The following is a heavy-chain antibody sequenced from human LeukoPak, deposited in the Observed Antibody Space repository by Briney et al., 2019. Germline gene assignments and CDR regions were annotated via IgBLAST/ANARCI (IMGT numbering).Heavy chain of an antibody. V-gene: IGHV4-34*01. J-gene: IGHJ4*02. Sequence: PSETLSLTCAVYRGSLSGYYWSWIRQSPGKGLEWIGEINHSGSTNYNPSLKSRVSISIDTSKNQFSLKLSSVTAADTAVYYCASALTYGSGSYYKSRDFDNWGQGTLVTVSS. CDR2: INHSGST. CDR1: RGSLSGYY. CDR3: ASALTYGSGSYYKSRDFDN. D-gene: IGHD3-10*01.